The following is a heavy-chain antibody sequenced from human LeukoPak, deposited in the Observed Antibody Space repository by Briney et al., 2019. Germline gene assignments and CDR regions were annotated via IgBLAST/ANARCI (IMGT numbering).Heavy chain of an antibody. Sequence: GGSLRLSCAASGFTFSSYSMNWVRQAPGKGLEWVSYISSSSSTIYYADSVKGRFTISRDNAKNSLYLQMNSLRAEDTAVYYCARDHSSSSDDAFDIWGQGTMVTVSS. CDR3: ARDHSSSSDDAFDI. V-gene: IGHV3-48*04. J-gene: IGHJ3*02. D-gene: IGHD6-6*01. CDR2: ISSSSSTI. CDR1: GFTFSSYS.